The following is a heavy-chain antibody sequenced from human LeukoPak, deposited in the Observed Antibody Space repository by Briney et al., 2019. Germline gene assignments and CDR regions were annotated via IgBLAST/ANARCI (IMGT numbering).Heavy chain of an antibody. D-gene: IGHD5-18*01. V-gene: IGHV3-21*01. CDR3: AAEDHRRGYSYGVFDY. J-gene: IGHJ4*02. CDR2: ISTSSSYI. CDR1: GFTFSSYS. Sequence: GSLRLSCEASGFTFSSYSMNWVRQAPGKGLEWVSSISTSSSYIYYADSVKGRFTISRDNAKNSLYLQMNSLRAEDTAVYYCAAEDHRRGYSYGVFDYWGQGTLVTVSS.